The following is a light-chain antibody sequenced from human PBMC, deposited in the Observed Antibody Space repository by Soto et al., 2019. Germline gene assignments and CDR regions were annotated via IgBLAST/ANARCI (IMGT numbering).Light chain of an antibody. CDR1: NSNIGAGYD. CDR3: QSYDSRLSAYV. CDR2: TNN. J-gene: IGLJ1*01. V-gene: IGLV1-40*01. Sequence: QSVLTQPPSVSGAPGQRVTISCTGSNSNIGAGYDVHWYLQLPGTAPILLVYTNNNRPSGVPDRFSGSKSGTSASLAITGLQAEDEADYYCQSYDSRLSAYVFGTGTKVTVL.